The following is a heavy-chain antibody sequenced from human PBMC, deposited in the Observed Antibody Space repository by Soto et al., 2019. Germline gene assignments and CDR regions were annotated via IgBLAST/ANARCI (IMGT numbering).Heavy chain of an antibody. V-gene: IGHV3-48*02. CDR1: GFTLSSYS. J-gene: IGHJ4*02. CDR2: ISSSSSTI. D-gene: IGHD6-13*01. Sequence: GGSLRLSCAASGFTLSSYSMNWVRPAPGKGLEWVSYISSSSSTIYYADSVKGRFTISRDNAKNSLYLQMNSLRDEDTAVYYCARGPRGVAAGPSVDYWGQGTLVTVSS. CDR3: ARGPRGVAAGPSVDY.